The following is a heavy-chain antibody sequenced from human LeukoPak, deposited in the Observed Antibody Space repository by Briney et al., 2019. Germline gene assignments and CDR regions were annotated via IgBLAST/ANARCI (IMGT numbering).Heavy chain of an antibody. J-gene: IGHJ3*02. CDR3: AGDSSEVDAFDI. CDR1: GGTFSSYA. Sequence: ASVKVSCKASGGTFSSYAISWVRQAPGQGLEWMGGIIPIFGTANYAQKFQGRVTITADKSTSTAYMELSSLRFEDTAVYYCAGDSSEVDAFDIWGQGTMVTVSS. CDR2: IIPIFGTA. V-gene: IGHV1-69*06. D-gene: IGHD3-22*01.